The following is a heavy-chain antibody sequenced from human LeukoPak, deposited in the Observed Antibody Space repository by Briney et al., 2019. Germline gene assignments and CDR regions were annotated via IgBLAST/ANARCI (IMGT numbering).Heavy chain of an antibody. Sequence: PSETLSLTCTVSGGSISSYYWSWIRQPPGKGLEWIEYIYYSGSTNYNPSLKSRVTISVDTSKNQFSLKLSSVTAADTAVYYCATYSSSLDWFDPWGQGTLVTVSS. V-gene: IGHV4-59*08. J-gene: IGHJ5*02. D-gene: IGHD6-13*01. CDR1: GGSISSYY. CDR2: IYYSGST. CDR3: ATYSSSLDWFDP.